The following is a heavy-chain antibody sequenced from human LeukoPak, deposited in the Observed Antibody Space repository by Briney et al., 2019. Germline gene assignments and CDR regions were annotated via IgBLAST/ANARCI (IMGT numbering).Heavy chain of an antibody. CDR2: IDPNSGGT. J-gene: IGHJ4*02. V-gene: IGHV1-2*02. D-gene: IGHD3-10*01. Sequence: GASVKVSCKASGYTFAAYGIGWVRQAPGQGLEWMGWIDPNSGGTNYAQKFQGRVTMTRDTSISTAHMELSRLTSDDTAVYYCARDGVVRGVIIYWGQGTLVTVSS. CDR1: GYTFAAYG. CDR3: ARDGVVRGVIIY.